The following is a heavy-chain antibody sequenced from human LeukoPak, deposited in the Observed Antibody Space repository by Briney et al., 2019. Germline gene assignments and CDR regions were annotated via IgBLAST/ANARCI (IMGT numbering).Heavy chain of an antibody. CDR3: AREVGATRSLYYYYYMDV. CDR2: IYYSGST. D-gene: IGHD1-26*01. CDR1: GGSISRYY. V-gene: IGHV4-59*01. Sequence: PSETLSLTRTVSGGSISRYYRSWIRQPPGKGLEWIGCIYYSGSTNYNPSPTSRVTIPVDASKNQFSLKLSSVTAADTAVYYCAREVGATRSLYYYYYMDVWGKGTTVTVSS. J-gene: IGHJ6*03.